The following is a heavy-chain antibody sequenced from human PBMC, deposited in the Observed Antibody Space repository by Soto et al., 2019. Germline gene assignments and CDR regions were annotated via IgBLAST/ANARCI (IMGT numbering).Heavy chain of an antibody. CDR2: MYHSGST. D-gene: IGHD2-2*01. CDR1: GGSLSSYY. V-gene: IGHV4-30-2*01. CDR3: ARVPDY. J-gene: IGHJ4*02. Sequence: SETLSLTXXXSGGSLSSYYWTWIRQPPGKGLEWIGYMYHSGSTYYNPSLKSRVTISIDRSKNQFSLKLSSVTAADTAVYYCARVPDYWGQGILVTVSS.